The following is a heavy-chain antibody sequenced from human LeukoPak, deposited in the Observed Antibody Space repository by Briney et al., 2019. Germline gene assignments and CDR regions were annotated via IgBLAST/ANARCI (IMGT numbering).Heavy chain of an antibody. Sequence: PGGSLRLSCAASGFTFRSYAMTWVRQAPGKGLEWVSAISDSGDITNYADSVKGRFSISRDNSKNTLYLQMSSLRAEDTAIYYCARAFSSGWFPGYWGQGTLVTVSS. CDR3: ARAFSSGWFPGY. CDR1: GFTFRSYA. V-gene: IGHV3-23*01. J-gene: IGHJ4*02. D-gene: IGHD6-19*01. CDR2: ISDSGDIT.